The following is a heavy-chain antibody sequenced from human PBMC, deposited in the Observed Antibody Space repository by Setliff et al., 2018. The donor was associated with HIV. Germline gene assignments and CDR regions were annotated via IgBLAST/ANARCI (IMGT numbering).Heavy chain of an antibody. D-gene: IGHD3-3*01. CDR3: ARGGGFWSGQLDY. Sequence: SETLSLTCAVYGGSFSDHYWTWIRQPPGKGLEWIGEINQSGISNFNPSPKSRVTMPIDTPKNQFSMKLSYVTVADTAVYFCARGGGFWSGQLDYWGQGTLVTVSS. J-gene: IGHJ4*02. V-gene: IGHV4-34*01. CDR1: GGSFSDHY. CDR2: INQSGIS.